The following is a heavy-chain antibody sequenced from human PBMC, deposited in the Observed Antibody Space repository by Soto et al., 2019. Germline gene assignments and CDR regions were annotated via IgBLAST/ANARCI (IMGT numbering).Heavy chain of an antibody. D-gene: IGHD2-21*02. CDR1: GFTFGSSA. Sequence: PGGSLRLSCAASGFTFGSSALSWVRQTPGKGLEWVSGISGGGGTTYYADSVKGRFTISRDNSKNTLYLQMNSLRAEDTAVYYCAKVMGAAIGCFDYWGQGTLVTVSS. J-gene: IGHJ4*02. CDR3: AKVMGAAIGCFDY. CDR2: ISGGGGTT. V-gene: IGHV3-23*01.